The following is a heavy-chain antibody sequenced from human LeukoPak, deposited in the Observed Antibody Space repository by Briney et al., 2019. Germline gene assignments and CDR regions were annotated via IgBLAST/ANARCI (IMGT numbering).Heavy chain of an antibody. V-gene: IGHV3-21*01. CDR2: ISSSSSYI. J-gene: IGHJ4*02. CDR3: AREVALSGIAAAGTHDSFDY. D-gene: IGHD6-13*01. CDR1: RITLRSYP. Sequence: PGGSLRLSCAASRITLRSYPMSWVRQAPGKGLEWVSSISSSSSYIYYADSVKGRFTISRDNAKNSLYLQMNSLRAEDTAVYYCAREVALSGIAAAGTHDSFDYWGQGTLVTVSS.